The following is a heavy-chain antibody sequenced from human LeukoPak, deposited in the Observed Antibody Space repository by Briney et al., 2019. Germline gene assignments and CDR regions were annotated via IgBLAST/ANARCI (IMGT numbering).Heavy chain of an antibody. CDR1: GFTFSSYG. Sequence: GGSLRLSCAASGFTFSSYGMHWVRQAPGKGLEWVAFIRYDGSNKYYADSVKGRFTISRDNSKNTLYLQMNSLRAEDTAVYYCEKGGGNYYTAFDYWGQGTLVTVSS. D-gene: IGHD1-7*01. V-gene: IGHV3-30*02. CDR3: EKGGGNYYTAFDY. J-gene: IGHJ4*02. CDR2: IRYDGSNK.